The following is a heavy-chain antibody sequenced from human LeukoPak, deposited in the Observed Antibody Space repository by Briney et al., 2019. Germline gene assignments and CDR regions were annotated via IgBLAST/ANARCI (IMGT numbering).Heavy chain of an antibody. CDR2: INPDGSVT. D-gene: IGHD3-10*01. CDR3: AKVRNYYGSGSYHPWHYFDY. CDR1: GLTFNTYW. Sequence: GGSLRLSCLASGLTFNTYWMHWVRQVPGKGPVWVSRINPDGSVTWDADSVRGRFIISRDDAKNTLYLQMNSLRAEDTAVYYCAKVRNYYGSGSYHPWHYFDYWGQGTLVTVSS. V-gene: IGHV3-74*01. J-gene: IGHJ4*02.